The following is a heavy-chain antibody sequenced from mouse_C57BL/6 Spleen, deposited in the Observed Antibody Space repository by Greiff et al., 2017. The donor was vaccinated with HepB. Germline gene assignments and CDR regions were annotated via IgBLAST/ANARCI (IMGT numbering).Heavy chain of an antibody. V-gene: IGHV1-26*01. CDR1: GYTFTDYY. CDR2: INPNNGGT. J-gene: IGHJ2*01. Sequence: EVQLQQSGPELVKPGASVKISCKASGYTFTDYYMNWVKQSHGKSLEWIGDINPNNGGTSYNQKFKGKATLTVDKSSSTAYMELRSLTSEDSAVYYCAKRRDDPYYFDYWGQGTTLTVSS. CDR3: AKRRDDPYYFDY.